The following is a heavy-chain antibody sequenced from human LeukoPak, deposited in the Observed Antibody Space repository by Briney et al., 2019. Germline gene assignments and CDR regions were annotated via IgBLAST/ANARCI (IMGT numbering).Heavy chain of an antibody. CDR3: AGQYTGYDAFDY. J-gene: IGHJ4*02. CDR1: GYSVSSGYY. V-gene: IGHV4-38-2*02. Sequence: PSETLSLTCSVSGYSVSSGYYWGWIGQSPGKGREWIGSMYHSGTTYYNPSLKSRVTLSVDTSKNQFSLKLSSVTAADTAVYYCAGQYTGYDAFDYWGQGTLVTVSS. D-gene: IGHD5-12*01. CDR2: MYHSGTT.